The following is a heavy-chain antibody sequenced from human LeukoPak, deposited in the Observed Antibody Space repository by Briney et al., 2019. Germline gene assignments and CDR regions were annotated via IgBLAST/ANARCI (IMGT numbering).Heavy chain of an antibody. J-gene: IGHJ5*02. CDR2: VNPHSGGR. CDR1: GYTFTDYF. CDR3: ASSPITMISWFDP. V-gene: IGHV1-2*02. Sequence: ASVKVSCKASGYTFTDYFIHWVRQAPGQGLEWMGWVNPHSGGRNLAQKFQGRVTMTRDTSSTTAYLELSRLRYDDTAVYYCASSPITMISWFDPWGQGTLVTVSS. D-gene: IGHD3-22*01.